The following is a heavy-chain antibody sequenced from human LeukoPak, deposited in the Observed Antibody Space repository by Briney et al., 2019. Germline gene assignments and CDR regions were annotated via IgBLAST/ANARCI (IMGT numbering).Heavy chain of an antibody. J-gene: IGHJ3*02. V-gene: IGHV3-73*01. CDR3: TRRYSGSYPHAFDI. CDR1: GFTFSGSA. Sequence: GGSLKLSCAASGFTFSGSAMHWVRQASGKGLEWVGRIRSKANSYATAYAASVKGRLTISRDDSKNTAYLQMNSLKTEDTAVYYCTRRYSGSYPHAFDIWGQGTMVTVSS. D-gene: IGHD1-26*01. CDR2: IRSKANSYAT.